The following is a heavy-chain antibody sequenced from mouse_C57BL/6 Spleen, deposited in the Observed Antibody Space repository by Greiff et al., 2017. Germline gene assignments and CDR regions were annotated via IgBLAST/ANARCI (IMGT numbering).Heavy chain of an antibody. CDR2: IDPSDSET. CDR1: GYTFTSYW. Sequence: QVQLKQPGAELVRPGSSVKLSCKASGYTFTSYWMHWVKQRPIQGLEWIGNIDPSDSETHYNQKFKDKATLTVDKSSSTAYMQLSRLTSEDSAVYYCARGSTLFDYWGQGTTLTVSS. CDR3: ARGSTLFDY. V-gene: IGHV1-52*01. D-gene: IGHD5-1*01. J-gene: IGHJ2*01.